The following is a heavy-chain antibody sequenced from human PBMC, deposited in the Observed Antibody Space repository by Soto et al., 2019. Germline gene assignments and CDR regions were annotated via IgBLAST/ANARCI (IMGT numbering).Heavy chain of an antibody. CDR1: GYTFTSYY. J-gene: IGHJ3*02. D-gene: IGHD3-10*01. V-gene: IGHV1-46*01. Sequence: ASVKVSCKASGYTFTSYYMHWVRQAPGQGLEWMGIINPSGGSTSYAQKFQGRVTMTRDTSTSTVYMELSSLRSEDTAVYYCARDKLGGVTPNHDDFDIWGQGTMVTVS. CDR2: INPSGGST. CDR3: ARDKLGGVTPNHDDFDI.